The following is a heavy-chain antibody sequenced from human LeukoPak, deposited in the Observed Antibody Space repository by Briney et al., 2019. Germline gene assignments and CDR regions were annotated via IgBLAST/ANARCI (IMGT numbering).Heavy chain of an antibody. CDR2: ISYDGSNK. V-gene: IGHV3-30*04. CDR3: ASAHRVGATPNYYYYMDV. J-gene: IGHJ6*03. D-gene: IGHD1-26*01. Sequence: PGRSLRLSCAASGFTFSSYAMHWVRQAPGKGLEWVAVISYDGSNKYYADSVKGRFTISRDNSKNTLYLQMNSLRAEDTAVYYCASAHRVGATPNYYYYMDVWGKGTTVTVSS. CDR1: GFTFSSYA.